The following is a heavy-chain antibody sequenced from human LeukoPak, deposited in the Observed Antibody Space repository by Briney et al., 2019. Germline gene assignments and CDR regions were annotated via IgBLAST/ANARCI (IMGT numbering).Heavy chain of an antibody. CDR1: GGSFSGYL. CDR2: ISSGGNS. D-gene: IGHD3-22*01. J-gene: IGHJ4*02. CDR3: ARDRGDTMIVVATFRYYFDY. V-gene: IGHV4-34*01. Sequence: SETLSLTCGVYGGSFSGYLWTWIRQSPGQGLEWIGEISSGGNSNENPSLKSRVSISVDTSKSQFSLKLNSVTAADTGVYYCARDRGDTMIVVATFRYYFDYWGQGTLVTVSS.